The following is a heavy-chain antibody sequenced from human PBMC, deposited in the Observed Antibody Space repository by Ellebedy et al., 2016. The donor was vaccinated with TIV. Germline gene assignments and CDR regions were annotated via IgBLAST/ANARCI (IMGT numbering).Heavy chain of an antibody. Sequence: SVKVSXKASGGTFSSYAISWVRQAPGQGLEWMGGIIPIFGTANYAQKFQGRVTITADESTSTAYMELSSLRSEDTAVYYCARGTLGDYYDSSGYYHLNWFDPWGQGTLVTVSS. V-gene: IGHV1-69*13. CDR1: GGTFSSYA. D-gene: IGHD3-22*01. CDR3: ARGTLGDYYDSSGYYHLNWFDP. CDR2: IIPIFGTA. J-gene: IGHJ5*02.